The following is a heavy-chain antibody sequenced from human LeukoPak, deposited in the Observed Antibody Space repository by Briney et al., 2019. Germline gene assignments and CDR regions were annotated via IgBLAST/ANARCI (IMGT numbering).Heavy chain of an antibody. V-gene: IGHV3-53*04. D-gene: IGHD5/OR15-5a*01. J-gene: IGHJ4*02. CDR3: ASGSRFDY. Sequence: VGSLRLSCAASGFTVSENYMSWVRQAPGKGLEWVSVIYNGGRIYYTDSVKGRFTISRHNSKNTLYPQMNSLRTEDTAVYYCASGSRFDYWGQGTLVTVSS. CDR2: IYNGGRI. CDR1: GFTVSENY.